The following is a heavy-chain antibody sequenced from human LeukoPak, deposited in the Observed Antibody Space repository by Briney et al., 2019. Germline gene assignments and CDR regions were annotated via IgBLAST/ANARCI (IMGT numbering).Heavy chain of an antibody. Sequence: PGGSLRLSCAASGFTFSSYSMNWVRQAPGKGLEWVSSISSSSSYIYYADSVKGRFTISRDNAKNSLYLQMNSLRAEDTAVYYCARDIMLQLWSPFDYWGQGTLVTVSS. CDR1: GFTFSSYS. V-gene: IGHV3-21*01. CDR2: ISSSSSYI. CDR3: ARDIMLQLWSPFDY. J-gene: IGHJ4*02. D-gene: IGHD5-18*01.